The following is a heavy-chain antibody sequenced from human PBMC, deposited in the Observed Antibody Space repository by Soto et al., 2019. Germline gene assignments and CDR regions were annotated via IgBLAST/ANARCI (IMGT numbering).Heavy chain of an antibody. CDR2: ISSSSSYI. V-gene: IGHV3-21*01. CDR1: GFTFSSDS. J-gene: IGHJ4*02. D-gene: IGHD1-1*01. CDR3: ARDLGAWTAPSYFDT. Sequence: PGGSLRLSCAASGFTFSSDSMNWVRQAPGKGLEWVSSISSSSSYIYYADSVKGRFTISRENAKNSLYLQRNSLRAEDTAVYYCARDLGAWTAPSYFDTWGQEPLLTVSS.